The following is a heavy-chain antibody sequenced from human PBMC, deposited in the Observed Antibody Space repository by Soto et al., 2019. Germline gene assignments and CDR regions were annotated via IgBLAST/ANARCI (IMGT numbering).Heavy chain of an antibody. CDR1: GYTFTSYA. Sequence: ASVKVSCKASGYTFTSYAMHWVRQAPGQRLEWMGWINAGNGNTKYSQKFQGRVTITRDTSASTAYMELSSLRSEDTAVYYCARGRGEEAASNDAFDIWGQGTMVTVSS. CDR2: INAGNGNT. CDR3: ARGRGEEAASNDAFDI. D-gene: IGHD6-13*01. J-gene: IGHJ3*02. V-gene: IGHV1-3*01.